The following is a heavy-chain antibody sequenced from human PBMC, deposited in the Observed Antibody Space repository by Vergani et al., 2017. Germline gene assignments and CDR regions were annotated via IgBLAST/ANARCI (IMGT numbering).Heavy chain of an antibody. V-gene: IGHV3-48*02. CDR3: ARDVGNNVDF. CDR2: ISSTSRMI. D-gene: IGHD1/OR15-1a*01. Sequence: EVKLVESGGDLVQPGGSLRLSCAASGFTFSNYAMNWVRRAPGKGLEWVSHISSTSRMIYYAASVKGRFTISRDNAKNSLYLQMHSLRDDDTARYYCARDVGNNVDFWGQGTLVTVSS. J-gene: IGHJ4*02. CDR1: GFTFSNYA.